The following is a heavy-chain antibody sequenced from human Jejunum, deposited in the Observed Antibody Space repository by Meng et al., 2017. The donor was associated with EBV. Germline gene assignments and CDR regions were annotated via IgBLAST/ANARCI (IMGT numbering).Heavy chain of an antibody. CDR2: IGTVNGDT. J-gene: IGHJ4*02. CDR1: GSSFPSYG. V-gene: IGHV1-18*01. CDR3: ARDGETYGLGSYHGDY. Sequence: ADVQKTVASVTVSSNPSGSSFPSYGNTWCQQSHGKGREWMRWIGTVNGDTRNAQKFQGRVTVTTDTSTSTVYMELRSLRSDDAAIYYCARDGETYGLGSYHGDYWGQGTLVTVSS. D-gene: IGHD3-10*01.